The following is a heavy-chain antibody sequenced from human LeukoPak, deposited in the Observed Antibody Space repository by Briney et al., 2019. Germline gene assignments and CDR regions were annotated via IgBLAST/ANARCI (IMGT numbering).Heavy chain of an antibody. CDR1: GYTFTSYG. CDR3: ARESVVAPGYYGMDV. J-gene: IGHJ6*02. Sequence: GASVKVSCKASGYTFTSYGISWVRQAPGQGLEWMGWISAYNGNTNYAQKLQGRVTMTTDTSTSTAYMELRSLRSDDTAVYYCARESVVAPGYYGMDVWGQGTTVTVSS. V-gene: IGHV1-18*01. D-gene: IGHD2-15*01. CDR2: ISAYNGNT.